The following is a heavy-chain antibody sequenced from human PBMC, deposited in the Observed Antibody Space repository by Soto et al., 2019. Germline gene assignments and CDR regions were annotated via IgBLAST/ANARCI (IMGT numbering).Heavy chain of an antibody. CDR1: GFTFSNYG. D-gene: IGHD4-17*01. J-gene: IGHJ4*02. CDR3: AKDHLTTTGTTVGY. V-gene: IGHV3-30*18. CDR2: ISYHGSDK. Sequence: QVQLVESGGGVVQPGRSLRLSCAASGFTFSNYGMHWVRQAPGKGLEWVAVISYHGSDKYYADSVKGRFTISRDNSKNTLYLQMDSRRAEVTAGYYGAKDHLTTTGTTVGYWGQGTLVTVSS.